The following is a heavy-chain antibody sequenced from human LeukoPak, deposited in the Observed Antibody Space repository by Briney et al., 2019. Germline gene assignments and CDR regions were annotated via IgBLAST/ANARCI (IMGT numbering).Heavy chain of an antibody. CDR3: ARDSYSGSYYGR. D-gene: IGHD1-26*01. Sequence: ASVKVSCKASGYTFTSYYMHWVRQAPGQGLEWMGIINPSGGSTIYAQKFQGRVTITRDTSASTAYMELSSLRSEDTAVYYCARDSYSGSYYGRWGQGTLVTVSS. CDR2: INPSGGST. CDR1: GYTFTSYY. V-gene: IGHV1-46*01. J-gene: IGHJ4*02.